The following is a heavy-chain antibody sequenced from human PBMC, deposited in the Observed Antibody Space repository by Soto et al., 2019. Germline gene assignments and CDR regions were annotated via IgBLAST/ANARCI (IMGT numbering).Heavy chain of an antibody. J-gene: IGHJ4*02. V-gene: IGHV3-23*01. CDR3: ARDVGLDSDDFFAY. Sequence: PGGSLRLSCTASGFTFTSYGMGWVRQAPGKGLQWVSTIRGDGGQTHYTDSVKGRFSISRDNSKNTVYLHMDSLRAEDTAMYFCARDVGLDSDDFFAYWGQGTQVTVYS. CDR1: GFTFTSYG. D-gene: IGHD3-9*01. CDR2: IRGDGGQT.